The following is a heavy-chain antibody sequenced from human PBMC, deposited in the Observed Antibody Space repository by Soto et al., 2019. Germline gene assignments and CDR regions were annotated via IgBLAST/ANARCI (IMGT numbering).Heavy chain of an antibody. J-gene: IGHJ4*02. D-gene: IGHD3-16*02. V-gene: IGHV1-8*01. CDR2: MNPNSGNT. CDR3: ARGLPVNY. CDR1: GYTLTSCD. Sequence: ASVEVYWEACGYTLTSCDRNWVRQATGQVLEWMGWMNPNSGNTGYAQKFQGRVTMTRNTSISTAYMELSSLRSEDTAVYYCARGLPVNYWGKRTLVPVSS.